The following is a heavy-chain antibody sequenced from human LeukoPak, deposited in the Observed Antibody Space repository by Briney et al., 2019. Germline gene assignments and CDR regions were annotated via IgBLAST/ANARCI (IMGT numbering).Heavy chain of an antibody. D-gene: IGHD1-14*01. CDR1: LDSTTSNF. CDR3: AREILGGFNPGAY. V-gene: IGHV4-4*02. CDR2: IHRSGSP. J-gene: IGHJ4*02. Sequence: SETLSLTCTVSLDSTTSNFWSWVRQPPGKGLEWIGEIHRSGSPNYNPSLQSRVTISIDRSRNQIALELASVTAADTAVYYCAREILGGFNPGAYWGQGTLVTVSS.